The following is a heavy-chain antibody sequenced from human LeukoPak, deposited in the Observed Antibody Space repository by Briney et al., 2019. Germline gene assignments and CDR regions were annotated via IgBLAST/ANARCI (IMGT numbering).Heavy chain of an antibody. CDR1: GFAVRGKS. J-gene: IGHJ6*02. D-gene: IGHD6-13*01. CDR2: ISGSGAST. V-gene: IGHV3-23*01. CDR3: AKGRGSYSSSREVRYYYYAMDV. Sequence: QPSVSLRRYFEAPGFAVRGKSMSRGRRATGKGLEWVSAISGSGASTYYADSVKGRFTISRDNSKNTLYLQMKSLRADDTAVYYCAKGRGSYSSSREVRYYYYAMDVWGQGTTVTVSS.